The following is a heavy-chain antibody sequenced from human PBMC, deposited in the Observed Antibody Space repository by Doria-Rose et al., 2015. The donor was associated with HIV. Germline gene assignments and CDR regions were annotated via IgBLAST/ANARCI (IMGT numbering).Heavy chain of an antibody. J-gene: IGHJ4*02. Sequence: QVTLKESGPVLVKPTETPTLTCTVSGVSLSSPGMGVSWIRQPPGKALEWLANIFSDDERSYKTSLTSRLTISRRTSKSQVVLTMTDMDPVDTATYYCARIKSSRWYHKYYYDFWGQGTLVIVAA. CDR2: IFSDDER. CDR3: ARIKSSRWYHKYYYDF. CDR1: GVSLSSPGMG. V-gene: IGHV2-26*01. D-gene: IGHD6-13*01.